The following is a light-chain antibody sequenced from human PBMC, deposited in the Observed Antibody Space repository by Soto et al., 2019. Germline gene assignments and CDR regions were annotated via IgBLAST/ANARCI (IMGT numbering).Light chain of an antibody. V-gene: IGKV1-33*01. Sequence: DIQMTQSPSSLSASVGDRVTITCQASQDISNYLNWYQLKPGKAPKLLIYDASNLQTGVPSRFSGSGSGTDFSFTINSLQPEDVATYYCQQYDDLVSFGPGTKVEI. CDR1: QDISNY. CDR2: DAS. J-gene: IGKJ3*01. CDR3: QQYDDLVS.